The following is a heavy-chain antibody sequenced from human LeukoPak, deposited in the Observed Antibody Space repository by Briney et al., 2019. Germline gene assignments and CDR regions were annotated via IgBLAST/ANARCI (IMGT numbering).Heavy chain of an antibody. CDR1: GYTFTSYG. Sequence: ASVKVSCKASGYTFTSYGISWVRQAAGQGLEWMGWIHAYNGNTNYAQKLQGRVTITTDESTSTAYMELSSLRSEDTAVYYCATDITMVRGVMTAFDICGQGTMVTVSS. CDR2: IHAYNGNT. J-gene: IGHJ3*02. CDR3: ATDITMVRGVMTAFDI. V-gene: IGHV1-18*01. D-gene: IGHD3-10*01.